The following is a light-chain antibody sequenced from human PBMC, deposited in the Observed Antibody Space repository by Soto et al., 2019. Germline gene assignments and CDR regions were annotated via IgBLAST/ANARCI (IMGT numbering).Light chain of an antibody. Sequence: DIQMTQSPSTLSASVGDRVSITCRANQSISIYLAWYQQRPGKAPKLLMYGASNLARGVPSRFIGSGSGTEFTLTISSLQPDDFATYFCQHYSTYSGTFGQGTKVEIK. CDR3: QHYSTYSGT. CDR2: GAS. J-gene: IGKJ1*01. V-gene: IGKV1-5*01. CDR1: QSISIY.